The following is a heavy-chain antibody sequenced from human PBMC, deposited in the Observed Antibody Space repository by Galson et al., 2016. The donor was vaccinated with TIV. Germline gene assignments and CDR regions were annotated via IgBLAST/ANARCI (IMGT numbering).Heavy chain of an antibody. CDR2: IIPIFNIA. D-gene: IGHD3-22*01. CDR3: ARAGGGYHDTYWYFDL. CDR1: GGIFRNYP. J-gene: IGHJ2*01. Sequence: SVKVSCKASGGIFRNYPISWVRQAPGQGLEWMGGIIPIFNIAGYAQKFQGRVTITADESARTVSMELSSLRSDDTAVYYCARAGGGYHDTYWYFDLWGRGTLVTVSS. V-gene: IGHV1-69*13.